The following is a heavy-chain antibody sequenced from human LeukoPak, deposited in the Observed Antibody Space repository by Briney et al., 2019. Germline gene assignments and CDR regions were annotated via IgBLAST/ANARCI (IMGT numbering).Heavy chain of an antibody. J-gene: IGHJ4*02. Sequence: GSLRLSCAASGFTFSSYAMHWVRQAPGKGLEYVSAISSNGGSTYYANSVKGRFTISRDNSKNTLYLQMGSLRAEDMAVYYCARGAHYYDSSGYVGYWGQGTLVTVSS. D-gene: IGHD3-22*01. V-gene: IGHV3-64*01. CDR1: GFTFSSYA. CDR3: ARGAHYYDSSGYVGY. CDR2: ISSNGGST.